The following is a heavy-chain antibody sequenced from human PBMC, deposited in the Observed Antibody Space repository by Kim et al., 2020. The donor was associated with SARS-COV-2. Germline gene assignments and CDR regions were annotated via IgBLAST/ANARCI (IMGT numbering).Heavy chain of an antibody. V-gene: IGHV4-39*01. Sequence: SETLSLTCTVSGGSISSSSYYWGWIRQPPGKGLEWIGSIYYSGSTYYNPSLKSRVTISVDTSKNQFSLKLSSVTAADTAVYYCARRWGGPRTGIDVLWGRGTLVTVSS. D-gene: IGHD7-27*01. CDR1: GGSISSSSYY. CDR3: ARRWGGPRTGIDVL. CDR2: IYYSGST. J-gene: IGHJ2*01.